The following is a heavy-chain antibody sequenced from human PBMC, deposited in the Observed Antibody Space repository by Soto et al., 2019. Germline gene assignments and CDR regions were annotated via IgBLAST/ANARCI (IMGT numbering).Heavy chain of an antibody. CDR1: GFTFSSYA. Sequence: LRLSCAASGFTFSSYAMSWVRQAPGKGLEWVSAISGSGGSTYYADSVKGRFTISRDNSKNTLYLQMNSLRAEDTAVYYCAKDRCSGGSCYPARYYYYYYYMDVWGKGTTVTVSS. V-gene: IGHV3-23*01. CDR2: ISGSGGST. CDR3: AKDRCSGGSCYPARYYYYYYYMDV. J-gene: IGHJ6*03. D-gene: IGHD2-15*01.